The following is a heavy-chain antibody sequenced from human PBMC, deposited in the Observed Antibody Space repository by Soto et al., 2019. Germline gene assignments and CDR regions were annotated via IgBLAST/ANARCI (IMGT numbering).Heavy chain of an antibody. J-gene: IGHJ4*02. CDR1: DGSISSSNYY. CDR3: ARVSVDYYDSSGYYVDY. D-gene: IGHD3-22*01. Sequence: PLETLYLTCTVSDGSISSSNYYWSWIRQPPGKGLEWIGYIYYSGSTNYNPSLSSRVTISVDTSKTQFSLTLSSVTAADTAVYSCARVSVDYYDSSGYYVDYWGQGTLVTVSS. V-gene: IGHV4-61*01. CDR2: IYYSGST.